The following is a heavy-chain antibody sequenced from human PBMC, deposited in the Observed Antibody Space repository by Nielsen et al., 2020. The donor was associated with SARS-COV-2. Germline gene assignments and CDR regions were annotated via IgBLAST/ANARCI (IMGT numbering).Heavy chain of an antibody. V-gene: IGHV3-9*01. CDR1: GFTFDDYA. J-gene: IGHJ6*03. CDR3: ATLVDYMDV. Sequence: GGSLRLSCAASGFTFDDYALHWVRQAPGKGLEWVSGISWNRGSIGYADSVKGRITISRYNAKNSLYLQMNSLRAEDTALYPCATLVDYMDVWGKGTTVTVSS. CDR2: ISWNRGSI. D-gene: IGHD2-2*01.